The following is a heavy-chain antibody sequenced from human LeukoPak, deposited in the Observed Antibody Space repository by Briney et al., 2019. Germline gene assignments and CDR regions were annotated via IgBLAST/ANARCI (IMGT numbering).Heavy chain of an antibody. J-gene: IGHJ2*01. D-gene: IGHD4-11*01. CDR2: IGADSGDTHGDT. CDR3: ARGSPPYNWYFDL. CDR1: GYRLRNHG. Sequence: SSVKVSCKASGYRLRNHGISWVRQAPGQGLEGMGWIGADSGDTHGDTHYAEKLQGRVTMTTDTSTETAYMDLRSLTSDDTAVYYCARGSPPYNWYFDLWGRGTLVTVSS. V-gene: IGHV1-18*01.